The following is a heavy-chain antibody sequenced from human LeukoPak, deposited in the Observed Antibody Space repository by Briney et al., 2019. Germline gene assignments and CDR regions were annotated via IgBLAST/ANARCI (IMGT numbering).Heavy chain of an antibody. CDR3: ARDKDCVRYYYMDV. CDR1: GFIFSSYA. CDR2: LSYDGNNK. Sequence: GGSLRLSCAVSGFIFSSYAMHWVRQAPGKGLGWVAILSYDGNNKYYAHSVKGRFTICRDNSKNALYLQMNSLRAEDTAVYYCARDKDCVRYYYMDVWGKGTTVTVSS. D-gene: IGHD2-21*01. V-gene: IGHV3-30*04. J-gene: IGHJ6*03.